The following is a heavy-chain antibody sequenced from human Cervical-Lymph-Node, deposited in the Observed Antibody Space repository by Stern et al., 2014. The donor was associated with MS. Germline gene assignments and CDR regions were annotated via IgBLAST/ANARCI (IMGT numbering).Heavy chain of an antibody. V-gene: IGHV2-26*01. CDR2: SFSNDEK. CDR1: GFSLTNARMG. CDR3: ARMMQHLAGDAFDI. Sequence: QVTLRESGPVLVKPTETLTLTCTVSGFSLTNARMGASWIRQPPGKALEWLAHSFSNDEKSYSTYLKGRLTISKDTSKSQVVLTMTNMDPVDTATYYCARMMQHLAGDAFDIWGQGTVVTVSS. D-gene: IGHD6-13*01. J-gene: IGHJ3*02.